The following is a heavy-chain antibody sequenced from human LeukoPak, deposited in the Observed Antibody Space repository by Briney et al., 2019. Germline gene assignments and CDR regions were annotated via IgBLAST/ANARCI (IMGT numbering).Heavy chain of an antibody. V-gene: IGHV4-39*01. D-gene: IGHD3-3*01. CDR2: IYYSGST. CDR3: TRSYYDFWRGYLSPMPYYFDY. Sequence: KPSETLSLTCTVSGGSISSSSYYWGWIRQPPGKGLEWIGSIYYSGSTYYNPSLKSRVTISVDTSKNQFSLKLSSVTAADTAVYYCTRSYYDFWRGYLSPMPYYFDYWGQGTLVTVSS. CDR1: GGSISSSSYY. J-gene: IGHJ4*02.